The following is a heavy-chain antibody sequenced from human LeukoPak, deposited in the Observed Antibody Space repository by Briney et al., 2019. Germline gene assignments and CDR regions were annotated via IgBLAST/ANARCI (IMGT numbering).Heavy chain of an antibody. V-gene: IGHV3-21*01. Sequence: PGGSLRLSCAASGFTFSNYAMNWVRQAPGKGLEWVSSISGSNSYIFYADSVKGRFTVSRDNAKDSLYLQMNSLRAEDTAVYYCARALTTLTYEGYWGQGTLVTVSS. J-gene: IGHJ4*02. D-gene: IGHD1-1*01. CDR1: GFTFSNYA. CDR2: ISGSNSYI. CDR3: ARALTTLTYEGY.